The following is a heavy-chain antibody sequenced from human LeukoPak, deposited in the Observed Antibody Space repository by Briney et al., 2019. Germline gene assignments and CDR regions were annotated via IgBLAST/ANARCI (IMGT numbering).Heavy chain of an antibody. Sequence: SETLSLTCTVSGVSISSSSYYWGWLRPPPGKGLEWIGSIYYSGSTYYNPSLKNRVTTSVETSKNQFSLKLSSVTGADTAAYYCARDRRRYCSSTSCASWNWFDPWGQGTLVTVSS. CDR1: GVSISSSSYY. D-gene: IGHD2-2*01. CDR3: ARDRRRYCSSTSCASWNWFDP. CDR2: IYYSGST. V-gene: IGHV4-39*07. J-gene: IGHJ5*02.